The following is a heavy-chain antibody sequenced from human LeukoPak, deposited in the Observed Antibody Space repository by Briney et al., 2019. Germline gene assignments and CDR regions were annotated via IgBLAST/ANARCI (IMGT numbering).Heavy chain of an antibody. CDR1: GFTVSSNY. V-gene: IGHV3-53*05. D-gene: IGHD3-3*01. CDR3: ARDSGYYDFWSGYYLGEFQH. J-gene: IGHJ1*01. CDR2: IYSGGST. Sequence: GGSLRLSCAASGFTVSSNYMSWVRQAPGKGLEWVSVIYSGGSTYYADSVKGRFTISRDNSKNTLYLQMNSLRAEDTAVYYCARDSGYYDFWSGYYLGEFQHWGQGTLVTVSS.